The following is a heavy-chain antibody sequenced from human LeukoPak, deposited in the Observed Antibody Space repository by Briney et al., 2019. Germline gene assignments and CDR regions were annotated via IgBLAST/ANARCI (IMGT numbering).Heavy chain of an antibody. J-gene: IGHJ4*02. CDR1: GFTFSSYA. Sequence: PGGSLRLSCAASGFTFSSYAMSWVRQAPGKGLGWVSAISGSGGSTYYADSVKGRFTISRDNSKNTLYLQMNSLRAEDTAVYYCAKVGDYYGSGKYSNFDYWGQGTLVTVSS. CDR2: ISGSGGST. CDR3: AKVGDYYGSGKYSNFDY. D-gene: IGHD3-10*01. V-gene: IGHV3-23*01.